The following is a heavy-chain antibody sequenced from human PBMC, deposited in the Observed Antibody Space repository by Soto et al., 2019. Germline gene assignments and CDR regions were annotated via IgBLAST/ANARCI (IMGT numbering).Heavy chain of an antibody. Sequence: EVEVLESGGGLVQPGGSLRLSCAATGFTFSDFAMSWVRQAPGKGLEWVSRIYGGGNGPHYADSVKGRVTISRDNSKNTLYLQMNSLRADDTAVYYCAKMEGMDPWAYSFDYWGQGTLVTVSS. D-gene: IGHD2-2*03. CDR2: IYGGGNGP. CDR3: AKMEGMDPWAYSFDY. J-gene: IGHJ4*02. V-gene: IGHV3-23*01. CDR1: GFTFSDFA.